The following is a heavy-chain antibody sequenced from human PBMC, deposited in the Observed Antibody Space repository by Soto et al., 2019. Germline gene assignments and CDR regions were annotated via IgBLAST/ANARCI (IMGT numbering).Heavy chain of an antibody. D-gene: IGHD4-4*01. CDR1: GGSISGSYYY. CDR3: ARLTTVTDKTFDY. V-gene: IGHV4-39*01. CDR2: VFYTGFT. Sequence: PSETLSLTCAVSGGSISGSYYYWGWLRQSPGKGPEWIGSVFYTGFTSYNPSLESRVSVSVDTSKNQFSLKVSGVSAADTAVYYCARLTTVTDKTFDYWGQGTLVTVSS. J-gene: IGHJ4*02.